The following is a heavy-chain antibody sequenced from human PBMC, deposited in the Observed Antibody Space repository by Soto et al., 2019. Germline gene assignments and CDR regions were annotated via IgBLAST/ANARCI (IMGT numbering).Heavy chain of an antibody. CDR2: IIPVLGIP. CDR1: GGTRSSDS. V-gene: IGHV1-69*02. J-gene: IGHJ4*02. CDR3: AGVGDFYSDD. Sequence: QVQLVQSGAELKKPGSSVKVSCMSSGGTRSSDSFSWVRQAPGQGLEWKGRIIPVLGIPNYEQKFQGRLTISAERSATTGYMDLSRPTSEDTAFYFCAGVGDFYSDDWGQGTMVSVSS. D-gene: IGHD3-10*01.